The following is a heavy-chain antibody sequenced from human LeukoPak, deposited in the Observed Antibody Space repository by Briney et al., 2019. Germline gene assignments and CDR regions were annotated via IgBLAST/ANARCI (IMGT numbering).Heavy chain of an antibody. CDR3: ARGSRSSDY. Sequence: SETLSLTCTVSGGSISSYYWSWIRQPPGKGLEWIGYIYYSGSTNYNPSLTSRVTISVDTSKNQFSLKLTSVTAADTAVYYCARGSRSSDYWAQGTLVTVST. J-gene: IGHJ4*02. CDR2: IYYSGST. CDR1: GGSISSYY. V-gene: IGHV4-59*01.